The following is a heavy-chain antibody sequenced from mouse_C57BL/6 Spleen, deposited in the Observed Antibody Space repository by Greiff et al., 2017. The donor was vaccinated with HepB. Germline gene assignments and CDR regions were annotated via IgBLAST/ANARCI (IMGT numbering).Heavy chain of an antibody. Sequence: VQLKQSGPELVKPGASVKIPCKASGYTFTDYNMDWVKQSHGKSLEWIGDINPNNGGTIYNQKFKGKATLTVDKSSSTAYMELRSLTSEDTAVYYCARRIYDYDRGYYAMDYWGQGTSDTVSS. CDR1: GYTFTDYN. V-gene: IGHV1-18*01. D-gene: IGHD2-4*01. CDR2: INPNNGGT. J-gene: IGHJ4*01. CDR3: ARRIYDYDRGYYAMDY.